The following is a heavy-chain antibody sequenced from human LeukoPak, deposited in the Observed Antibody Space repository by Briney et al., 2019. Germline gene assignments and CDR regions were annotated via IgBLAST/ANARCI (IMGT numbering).Heavy chain of an antibody. CDR1: GYTFTDYH. D-gene: IGHD6-25*01. V-gene: IGHV1-8*03. CDR3: ARTTSFTASGYDY. CDR2: INPNSGDR. J-gene: IGHJ4*02. Sequence: GASVTVSCTASGYTFTDYHINWVRQAPGQGLEWMGWINPNSGDRGYAQTFQGRVTITRDTSITTAYMNLSSLRSEDTAVYFCARTTSFTASGYDYWGQGTLVTVSS.